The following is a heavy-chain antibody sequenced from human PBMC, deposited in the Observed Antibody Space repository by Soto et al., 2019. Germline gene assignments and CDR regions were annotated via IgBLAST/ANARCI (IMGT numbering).Heavy chain of an antibody. CDR3: ARSLYPNYYYYYYMDV. CDR1: GFTFSSYA. D-gene: IGHD2-8*01. J-gene: IGHJ6*03. V-gene: IGHV3-64*01. Sequence: GGSLRLSCAASGFTFSSYAMHWVRQAPGKGLEYVSAISSNGGSTYYANSVKGRFTISRDNSKNTLYLQMGSLRAEDMAVYYCARSLYPNYYYYYYMDVWGKGTTVTVSS. CDR2: ISSNGGST.